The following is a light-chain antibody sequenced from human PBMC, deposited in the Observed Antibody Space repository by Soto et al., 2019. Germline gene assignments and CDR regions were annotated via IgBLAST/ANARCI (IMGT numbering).Light chain of an antibody. CDR1: SSNIGSNI. Sequence: QSVLTQPPSASGTPGQRVTISCSGSSSNIGSNIVNWYRQIPGTAPKLLINSDNQRPSGVPDRFSASKSATSASLAISGLQSDDEADYYCATWDDSLNGRVFGGGTKLTVL. J-gene: IGLJ3*02. CDR2: SDN. CDR3: ATWDDSLNGRV. V-gene: IGLV1-44*01.